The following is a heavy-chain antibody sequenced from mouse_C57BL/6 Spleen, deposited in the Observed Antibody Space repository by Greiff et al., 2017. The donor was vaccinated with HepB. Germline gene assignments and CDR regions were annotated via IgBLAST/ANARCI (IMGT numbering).Heavy chain of an antibody. CDR1: GYTFTSYW. CDR3: AIGGYYGSLAY. J-gene: IGHJ3*01. V-gene: IGHV1-74*01. D-gene: IGHD1-1*01. Sequence: QVQVQQPGAELVKPGASVKVSCKASGYTFTSYWMHWVKQRPGQGLEWIGRIHPSDSDTNYNQKFKGKATLTVDKSSSTAYMQLSSLTSEDSAVYYCAIGGYYGSLAYWGQGTLVTVSA. CDR2: IHPSDSDT.